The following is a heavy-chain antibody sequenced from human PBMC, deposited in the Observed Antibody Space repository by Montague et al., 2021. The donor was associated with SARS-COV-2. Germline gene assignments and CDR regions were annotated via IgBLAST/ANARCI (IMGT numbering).Heavy chain of an antibody. CDR2: IYDSGST. V-gene: IGHV4-39*01. J-gene: IGHJ3*01. Sequence: SETLSLTCTVSGGSISSSSYYWGWIRQRPGKGLEWIGSIYDSGSTYYNPSLKSRVTIAVDTSKNQFSLKLSSVTAADTAVYDCASPTYYYDSSGSDAFDLWGQGTTVTVSS. CDR3: ASPTYYYDSSGSDAFDL. D-gene: IGHD3-22*01. CDR1: GGSISSSSYY.